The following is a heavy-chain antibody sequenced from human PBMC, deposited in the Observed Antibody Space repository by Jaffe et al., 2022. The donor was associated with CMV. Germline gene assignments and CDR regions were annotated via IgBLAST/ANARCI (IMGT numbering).Heavy chain of an antibody. CDR1: GFSLSTSGMC. V-gene: IGHV2-70*15. Sequence: QVTLRESGPALVKPTQTLTLTCTFSGFSLSTSGMCVSWIRQPPGKALEWLARIDWDDDKYYSTSLKTRLTISKDTSKNQVVLTMTNMDPVDTATYYCARELGGPAASQGYYYYMDVWGKGTTVTVSS. CDR2: IDWDDDK. J-gene: IGHJ6*03. D-gene: IGHD2-2*01. CDR3: ARELGGPAASQGYYYYMDV.